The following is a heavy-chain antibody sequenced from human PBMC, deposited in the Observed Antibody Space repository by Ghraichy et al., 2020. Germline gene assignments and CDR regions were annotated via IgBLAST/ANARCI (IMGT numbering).Heavy chain of an antibody. J-gene: IGHJ4*02. V-gene: IGHV3-7*01. CDR2: IKEDESEI. CDR3: ERGSGIPWAGQDY. CDR1: GFTFSTYW. D-gene: IGHD2-15*01. Sequence: GGSLRLSCAASGFTFSTYWMSWVRQAPGKGLAWVANIKEDESEIYYADSVKRRFTISRDNAENSLFLQMHSLRAEDTAVYYCERGSGIPWAGQDYWGQGTLVIVS.